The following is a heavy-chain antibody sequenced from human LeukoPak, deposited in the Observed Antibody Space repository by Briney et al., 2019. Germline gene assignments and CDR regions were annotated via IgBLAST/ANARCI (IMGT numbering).Heavy chain of an antibody. Sequence: SETLSLTCAVSGGPISSGGYSWSWIRQPPGKGLEWIGYIYHSGSTYYNPSLKSRVTISVDRSKNQFSLKLSSVTAADTAVYYCARAECSSTSCYELDYWGQGTLVTVSS. V-gene: IGHV4-30-2*01. D-gene: IGHD2-2*01. CDR2: IYHSGST. J-gene: IGHJ4*02. CDR3: ARAECSSTSCYELDY. CDR1: GGPISSGGYS.